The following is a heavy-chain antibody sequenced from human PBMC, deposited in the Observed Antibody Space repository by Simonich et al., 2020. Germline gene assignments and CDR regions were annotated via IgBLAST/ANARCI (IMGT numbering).Heavy chain of an antibody. J-gene: IGHJ3*02. V-gene: IGHV1-2*02. CDR1: GSTCSGYY. Sequence: QVQLVQSGAEVKKPGASVKVSCKAPGSTCSGYYMYWVREAPGQGLGWRGWSNPNSGGKNYAQKFQGRVTMTRDTSISTAYMELSRLRSDDTAVYYCARGPRWTGDDAFDIWGQGTTVTVSS. CDR2: SNPNSGGK. CDR3: ARGPRWTGDDAFDI. D-gene: IGHD7-27*01.